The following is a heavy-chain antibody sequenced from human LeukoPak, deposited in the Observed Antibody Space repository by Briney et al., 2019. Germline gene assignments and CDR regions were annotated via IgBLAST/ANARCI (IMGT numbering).Heavy chain of an antibody. Sequence: ASVKVSCKASGYTFTSYDINWVRQATGQGLEWMGWMNPNSGNTGYAQKFQGRVTITRNTSISTAYVELSSLRSEDTAVYYCARDSGYSSSWRNWFDPWGQGTLVTVSS. CDR2: MNPNSGNT. V-gene: IGHV1-8*03. J-gene: IGHJ5*02. D-gene: IGHD6-13*01. CDR3: ARDSGYSSSWRNWFDP. CDR1: GYTFTSYD.